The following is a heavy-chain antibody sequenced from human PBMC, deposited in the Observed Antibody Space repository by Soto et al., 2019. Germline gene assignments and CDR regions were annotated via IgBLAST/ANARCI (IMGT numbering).Heavy chain of an antibody. D-gene: IGHD2-8*01. V-gene: IGHV3-23*01. Sequence: GGSLRLSCAASGFTFSSYAMSWVRQAPGKGLEWVSAISGSGGSTYYADSVKGRFTISRDNSKNTLYLQMNSLRAEDTAVYYCAKASPLIGGIQNYYYYGMDVWGQGTTVTVS. CDR1: GFTFSSYA. CDR3: AKASPLIGGIQNYYYYGMDV. CDR2: ISGSGGST. J-gene: IGHJ6*02.